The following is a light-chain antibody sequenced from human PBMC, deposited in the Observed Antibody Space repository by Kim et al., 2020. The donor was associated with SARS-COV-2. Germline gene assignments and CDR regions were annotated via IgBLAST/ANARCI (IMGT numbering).Light chain of an antibody. V-gene: IGKV1-33*01. CDR2: DAS. J-gene: IGKJ2*02. CDR3: QECGDFPRT. Sequence: DILMTQSPSSLSASVGDRVTITCRASQDITKFLNWYQQKPGKAPKLLIYDASTLETGVPSRFSGSGSGTDFTFTITSLQPEDVATYYFQECGDFPRTFGQGTKLEI. CDR1: QDITKF.